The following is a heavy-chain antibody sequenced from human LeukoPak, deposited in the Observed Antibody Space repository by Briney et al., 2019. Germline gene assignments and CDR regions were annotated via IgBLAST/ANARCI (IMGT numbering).Heavy chain of an antibody. Sequence: GGSLRLSCAASGCTFSDYYMSWIRQAPGKGLEWVSYISSSGSVTYYAASVRGRFTVSRDNAKNSLFLQMNSLGAEDTAVYYCAREDFQFRGKDAFDIWGHGTMVTVSS. CDR3: AREDFQFRGKDAFDI. D-gene: IGHD3-16*01. CDR1: GCTFSDYY. J-gene: IGHJ3*02. CDR2: ISSSGSVT. V-gene: IGHV3-11*04.